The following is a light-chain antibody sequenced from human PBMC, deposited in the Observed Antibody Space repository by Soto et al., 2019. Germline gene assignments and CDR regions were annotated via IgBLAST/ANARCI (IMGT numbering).Light chain of an antibody. CDR3: QQRSDWPPLT. CDR1: QSVSNY. J-gene: IGKJ4*01. Sequence: EIVLTQSPATLSLARGERATLSCRASQSVSNYLAWYQQKPGQAPRLLIYDASNRATGIPARFSGSGSGTDFTPTISSLEPEDVAVYYCQQRSDWPPLTFGGGTKVEIK. V-gene: IGKV3-11*01. CDR2: DAS.